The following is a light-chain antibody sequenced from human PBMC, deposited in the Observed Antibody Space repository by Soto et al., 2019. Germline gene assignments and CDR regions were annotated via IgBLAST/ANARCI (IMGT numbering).Light chain of an antibody. CDR2: RDS. Sequence: SSELTQPLSVSVALGQTARITCGGNNIGSKNVHWYQQKPGQAPVLVIYRDSNRPSGIPERFSGSNSGNTATLTISRAQAXDEADYYCQVWDSSTAYVFGTGTKLTVL. CDR1: NIGSKN. CDR3: QVWDSSTAYV. J-gene: IGLJ1*01. V-gene: IGLV3-9*01.